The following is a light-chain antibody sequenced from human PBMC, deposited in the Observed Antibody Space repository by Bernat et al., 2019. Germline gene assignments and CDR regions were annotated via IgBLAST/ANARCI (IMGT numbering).Light chain of an antibody. J-gene: IGLJ2*01. CDR2: EGS. CDR1: NSDIGSYKL. Sequence: QSALTQPASVSGSPGQSITISYTGTNSDIGSYKLVSWYQHHPDKAPKLLIYEGSVRPSVVSDRFSGSQSGNTASLTISGLQSDDEATYYCCSFAGGDILIFGGGTKVT. CDR3: CSFAGGDILI. V-gene: IGLV2-23*01.